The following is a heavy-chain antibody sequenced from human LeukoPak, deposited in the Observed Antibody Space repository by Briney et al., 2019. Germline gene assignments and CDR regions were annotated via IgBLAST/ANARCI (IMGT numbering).Heavy chain of an antibody. J-gene: IGHJ4*02. D-gene: IGHD3-3*01. Sequence: SETLSLTCTVSGGSISSYHWSWVRQPPGKGLEWIGYVYYTGSTKYSPSLKSRLTISLDTSMNQFSLKLSSVTAADTAVYYCARALARYDFDYWGQGTLVTVSS. CDR2: VYYTGST. V-gene: IGHV4-59*01. CDR3: ARALARYDFDY. CDR1: GGSISSYH.